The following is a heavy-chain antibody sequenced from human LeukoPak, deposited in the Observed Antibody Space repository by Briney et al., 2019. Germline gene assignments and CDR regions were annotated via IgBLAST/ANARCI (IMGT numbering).Heavy chain of an antibody. J-gene: IGHJ4*02. V-gene: IGHV3-48*02. Sequence: GGSLRLSCAASEFTFNSYSMNWVRQAPGKGLEWVSYISSDSNTVYYADSVRGRFTISRDNAKNSLYLQMNSLRDEDTAVYHCASGKPGIAAHWGQGTLVTVSS. CDR3: ASGKPGIAAH. D-gene: IGHD6-25*01. CDR2: ISSDSNTV. CDR1: EFTFNSYS.